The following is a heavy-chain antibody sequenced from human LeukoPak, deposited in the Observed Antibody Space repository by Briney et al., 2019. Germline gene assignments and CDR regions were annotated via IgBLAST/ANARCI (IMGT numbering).Heavy chain of an antibody. D-gene: IGHD3-10*01. CDR3: SQSYGVWFDP. V-gene: IGHV1-18*01. CDR1: GYTFTSYG. Sequence: ASVKVSCKASGYTFTSYGISWVRQAPGQGLEWMGWISAYNGNTNYAQKFQGRVTMTRDTSISTAYMELSRLRSDDTAVYYCSQSYGVWFDPWGQGTLVTVSS. J-gene: IGHJ5*02. CDR2: ISAYNGNT.